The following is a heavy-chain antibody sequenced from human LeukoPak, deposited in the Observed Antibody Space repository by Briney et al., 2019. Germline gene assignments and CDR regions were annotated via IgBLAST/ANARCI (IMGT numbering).Heavy chain of an antibody. J-gene: IGHJ5*02. Sequence: GGSLRLSCAASGFTFSSYAMHWVRQAPGKGLEWVAVISYDGSNKYYADSVKGRFTISRDNSKNTLYLQMNSLRAEDTAVYYCARYYSNYFNWFDPWGQGTLVTVSS. CDR3: ARYYSNYFNWFDP. V-gene: IGHV3-30-3*01. CDR2: ISYDGSNK. D-gene: IGHD4-11*01. CDR1: GFTFSSYA.